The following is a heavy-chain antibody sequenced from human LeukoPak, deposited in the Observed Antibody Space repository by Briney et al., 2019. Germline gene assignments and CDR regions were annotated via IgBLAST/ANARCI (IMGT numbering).Heavy chain of an antibody. D-gene: IGHD6-13*01. CDR2: INAGNGNT. V-gene: IGHV1-3*01. CDR3: ARDLVAAARRPLGY. CDR1: GYTFTTYA. J-gene: IGHJ4*02. Sequence: ASVKGSCKASGYTFTTYATHWVRQAPGQRLEWMGWINAGNGNTKYTQKFQGRVTITRKTSASTAYMELSSLRSEDTAVYYCARDLVAAARRPLGYCGQGTLVTVSS.